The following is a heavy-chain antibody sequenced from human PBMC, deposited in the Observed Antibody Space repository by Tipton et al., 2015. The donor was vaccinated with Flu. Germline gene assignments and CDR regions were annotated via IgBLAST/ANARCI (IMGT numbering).Heavy chain of an antibody. V-gene: IGHV1-69*18. Sequence: QLVQSGAEVKKPGSSVKVSCKASGGTFNSYAISWVRQAPGQGLEWMGRIIPIFGTANYAQKFQGRVTITADESTSTAYMELSSLRSEDTAVYYCARGLISSGWLYYFDYWGQGTLVTVSS. CDR1: GGTFNSYA. CDR3: ARGLISSGWLYYFDY. J-gene: IGHJ4*02. CDR2: IIPIFGTA. D-gene: IGHD6-19*01.